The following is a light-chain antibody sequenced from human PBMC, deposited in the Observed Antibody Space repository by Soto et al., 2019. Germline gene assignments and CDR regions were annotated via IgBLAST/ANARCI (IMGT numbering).Light chain of an antibody. CDR3: SSYTSSSSLAI. Sequence: QSVLTQPASVSGSPGQSITISCSGTSSDVGFYNHVSWYQQHPGEAPKLLIYEVTIRPSGVSNRFSGSKSGNTASLTVSGLQAEDECDYYGSSYTSSSSLAIFGGGTKLTVL. CDR1: SSDVGFYNH. J-gene: IGLJ2*01. V-gene: IGLV2-14*01. CDR2: EVT.